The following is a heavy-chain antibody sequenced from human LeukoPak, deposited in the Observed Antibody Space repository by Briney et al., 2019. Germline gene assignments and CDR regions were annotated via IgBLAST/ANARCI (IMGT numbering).Heavy chain of an antibody. CDR2: VSPSDSET. D-gene: IGHD1-1*01. J-gene: IGHJ4*02. CDR1: GYSFTSEW. CDR3: VRQPRVHTPDF. V-gene: IGHV5-51*01. Sequence: GESLKISCKGSGYSFTSEWIGWVRQMPGKGLEWMGIVSPSDSETRYSPSFQGQVTISADKSITTAYLQWSSLKASDTATYYCVRQPRVHTPDFWGQGTLVTVSS.